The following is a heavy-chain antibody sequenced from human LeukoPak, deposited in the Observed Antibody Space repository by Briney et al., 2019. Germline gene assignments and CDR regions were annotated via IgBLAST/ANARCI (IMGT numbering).Heavy chain of an antibody. V-gene: IGHV4-34*01. D-gene: IGHD6-6*01. J-gene: IGHJ4*02. CDR3: ARRSHYSTSSGASG. Sequence: SETLSLTCAVYGGSFSGYYWSWIRQPPGKGLEWIGEINHSGSTNYNPSLKSRVTISVDTSKNQFSLKLRSVTAADTAVYYCARRSHYSTSSGASGWGQGTLVTVSS. CDR2: INHSGST. CDR1: GGSFSGYY.